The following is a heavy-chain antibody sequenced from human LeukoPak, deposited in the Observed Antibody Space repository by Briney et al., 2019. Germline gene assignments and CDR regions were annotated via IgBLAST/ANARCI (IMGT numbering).Heavy chain of an antibody. CDR1: ASISSYY. CDR2: IYHSGST. V-gene: IGHV4-59*01. J-gene: IGHJ4*02. CDR3: ARSYWHYVNY. D-gene: IGHD1-7*01. Sequence: PSETLSLTCTVSASISSYYWSWIRQPPGKGLEWIGYIYHSGSTNYNPSLKSRVTISLDTSKNQLSLERSSVTAADTAVYYCARSYWHYVNYWGQGTQVTVSS.